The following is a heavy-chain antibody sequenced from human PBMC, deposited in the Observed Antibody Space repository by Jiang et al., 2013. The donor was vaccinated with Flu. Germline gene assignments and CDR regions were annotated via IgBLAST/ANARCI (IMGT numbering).Heavy chain of an antibody. D-gene: IGHD5-18*01. CDR3: ARDRGYTYGVDY. J-gene: IGHJ4*02. V-gene: IGHV4-38-2*02. Sequence: GLVKPSETLSLTCAVSGYSISSDYYWGWIRQSPGKGLEWIGSIFHSGSSYYNPSLRSRVTISLDTSKNQFSLKVSSVTAADTAVYYCARDRGYTYGVDYWGQGTLVTVSS. CDR1: GYSISSDYY. CDR2: IFHSGSS.